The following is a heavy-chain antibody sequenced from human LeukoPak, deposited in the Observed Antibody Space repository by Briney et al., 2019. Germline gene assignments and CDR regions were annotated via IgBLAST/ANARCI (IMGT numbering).Heavy chain of an antibody. Sequence: GGSLRLSCVASGFSFNNYAMNWARQAPGKGLEWVSLIIGSSGSTFYADSVKGRFTISRDKSKNTLYLQMNSLRAEDTAVYYCAKGAYDYIEIAYFDYWGQGSLVTVSS. CDR2: IIGSSGST. V-gene: IGHV3-23*01. CDR3: AKGAYDYIEIAYFDY. D-gene: IGHD5-12*01. J-gene: IGHJ4*02. CDR1: GFSFNNYA.